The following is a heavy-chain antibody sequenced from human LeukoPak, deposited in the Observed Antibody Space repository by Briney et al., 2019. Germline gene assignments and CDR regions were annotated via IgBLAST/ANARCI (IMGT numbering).Heavy chain of an antibody. J-gene: IGHJ4*02. V-gene: IGHV3-48*02. CDR1: GFTFHFYS. Sequence: GGSLRLSCAASGFTFHFYSMTRVRQAPGKGLEWVSYISSRSSTIYYTDSVKGRFTVSRDNAKNSLNLQMNSLRDEDTAVYYCARGEDYWGQGTLVTVSS. CDR3: ARGEDY. CDR2: ISSRSSTI.